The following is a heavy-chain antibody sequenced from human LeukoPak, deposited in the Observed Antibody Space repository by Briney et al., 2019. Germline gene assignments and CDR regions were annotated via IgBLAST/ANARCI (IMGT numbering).Heavy chain of an antibody. J-gene: IGHJ5*02. CDR2: SYPSGQN. D-gene: IGHD3-10*01. CDR3: ARYRSGSYRFAP. Sequence: PSETLSLTCAVSGDSISINEYSWTWIRQPPGQGLEWIGYSYPSGQNFYNPSHKSRATISLDNSKTQFSLNMSSVTAADTAVYYCARYRSGSYRFAPWGQGTQVTVSS. V-gene: IGHV4-30-2*01. CDR1: GDSISINEYS.